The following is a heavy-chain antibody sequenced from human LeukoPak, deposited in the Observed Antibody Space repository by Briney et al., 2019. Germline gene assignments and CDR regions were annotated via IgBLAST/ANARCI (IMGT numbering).Heavy chain of an antibody. V-gene: IGHV4-39*07. J-gene: IGHJ4*02. D-gene: IGHD2-2*01. CDR3: ARGVMVPAAMDYFDY. CDR2: IYYSGST. Sequence: SETLSLTCTVSGGSISSSSYYWGWVRQPPGRGLEWIGSIYYSGSTYYNPSLKSRVTISVDTSKNRFSLKLSSVTAADTAVYYCARGVMVPAAMDYFDYWGQGTLVTVSS. CDR1: GGSISSSSYY.